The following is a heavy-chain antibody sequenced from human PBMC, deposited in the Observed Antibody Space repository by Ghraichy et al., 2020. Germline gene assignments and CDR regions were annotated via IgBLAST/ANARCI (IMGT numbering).Heavy chain of an antibody. CDR3: AKDRSATTSWYYFDS. CDR1: GFAFANYA. CDR2: IGARGAYT. Sequence: GESLNISCAASGFAFANYAVTWVRQAPGKGLEWVSSIGARGAYTYYADSVQGRFTISRDDSTDTLYLQLNSLGAEDTAIYSCAKDRSATTSWYYFDSWGHGTLVTVSS. V-gene: IGHV3-23*01. D-gene: IGHD2-2*01. J-gene: IGHJ4*01.